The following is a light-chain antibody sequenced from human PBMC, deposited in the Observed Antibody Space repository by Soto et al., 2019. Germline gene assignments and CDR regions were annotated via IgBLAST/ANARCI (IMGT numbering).Light chain of an antibody. CDR3: CSYAGSSTSPYV. J-gene: IGLJ1*01. CDR2: EGS. V-gene: IGLV2-23*01. CDR1: SSDVGSYNL. Sequence: QSALTQPASVSGSPGQSITISCTGTSSDVGSYNLVSWYQQHPGKAPKLMIYEGSKRPSGVSNRFSGSKSGNTASLTISGLQAEDVADYYCCSYAGSSTSPYVFGTGTKLTVL.